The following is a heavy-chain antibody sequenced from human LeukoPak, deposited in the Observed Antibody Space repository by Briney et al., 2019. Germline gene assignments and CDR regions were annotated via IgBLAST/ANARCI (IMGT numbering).Heavy chain of an antibody. CDR2: ISYDGSNK. CDR1: GFTFSSYA. Sequence: PGGSLRLSCAASGFTFSSYAMHWVRQAPGKGLEWVAVISYDGSNKYYADSVKGRFTISRDNAKTSLYLQMNSLRAEDTAVYYCARIVDHPFDYWGQGTLVIVSS. V-gene: IGHV3-30*04. J-gene: IGHJ4*02. CDR3: ARIVDHPFDY. D-gene: IGHD3-16*02.